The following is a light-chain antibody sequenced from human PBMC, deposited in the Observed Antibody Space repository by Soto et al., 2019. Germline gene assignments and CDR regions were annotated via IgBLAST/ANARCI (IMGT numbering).Light chain of an antibody. J-gene: IGKJ2*01. Sequence: DIQMTQSPSTLSASVGDRVTITCRASQSISSWLAWYQQKPGKAPKLLIYKASSLESGVPSRFSGSGSGKEFTLTISSLQPDDFATYYCQQYNSYSPKYTFGQGTKLEIK. CDR3: QQYNSYSPKYT. CDR2: KAS. CDR1: QSISSW. V-gene: IGKV1-5*03.